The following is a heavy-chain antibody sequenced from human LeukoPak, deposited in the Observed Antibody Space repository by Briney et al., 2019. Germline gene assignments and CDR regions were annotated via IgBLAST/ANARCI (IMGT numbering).Heavy chain of an antibody. CDR2: ISASGSTT. CDR1: GFTFTDYA. CDR3: AKARTPYNSGFDY. J-gene: IGHJ4*02. Sequence: GGSLSLSCAASGFTFTDYAMGWVRQAPGQGLEWASTISASGSTTYYADSVRGRFTISRDNSKNTLSLQLSSLRAEDTAVYYCAKARTPYNSGFDYWGQGTLVAVSS. V-gene: IGHV3-23*01. D-gene: IGHD6-19*01.